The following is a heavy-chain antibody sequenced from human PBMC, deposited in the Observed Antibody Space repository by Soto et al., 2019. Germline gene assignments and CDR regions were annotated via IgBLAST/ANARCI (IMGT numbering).Heavy chain of an antibody. J-gene: IGHJ6*02. D-gene: IGHD4-4*01. CDR2: TRDKPNSYTT. CDR1: GFIFSSYW. Sequence: PVGSLRLSCAASGFIFSSYWMHWVRQAPGKGLEWVGRTRDKPNSYTTEYAASVEGRFTISRDDSKNSLYLQLNSLNTEDTAVYYCGRGGYRHYSAYYYYALDVWGQGTTVTVSS. V-gene: IGHV3-72*01. CDR3: GRGGYRHYSAYYYYALDV.